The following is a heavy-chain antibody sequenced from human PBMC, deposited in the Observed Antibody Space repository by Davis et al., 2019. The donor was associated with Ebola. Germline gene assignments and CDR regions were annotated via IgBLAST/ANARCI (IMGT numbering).Heavy chain of an antibody. CDR3: ARVRTGPDGYFDY. CDR1: GGSVSSGSYY. Sequence: MPSETLSLTCIVSGGSVSSGSYYWSWIRQSPGKGLEWIGEVDHSGSTNYNPSFKSRVIVSEDASKNQFSLKLTSLTAADTAVYYCARVRTGPDGYFDYWGQGILVAVSS. D-gene: IGHD1/OR15-1a*01. V-gene: IGHV4-61*01. CDR2: VDHSGST. J-gene: IGHJ4*02.